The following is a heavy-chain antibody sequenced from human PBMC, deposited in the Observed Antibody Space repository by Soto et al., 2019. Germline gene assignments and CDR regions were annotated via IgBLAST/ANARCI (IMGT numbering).Heavy chain of an antibody. D-gene: IGHD7-27*01. J-gene: IGHJ6*03. CDR2: ISAYNGNT. CDR3: ARVAGDQVPPTNYYYYYMDV. Sequence: ASVKVSCKASGYTFTSYGISWVRQAPGQGLEWMGWISAYNGNTNYAQKLQGRVTMTTDTSTSTAYMELRSLRSDATAVYYCARVAGDQVPPTNYYYYYMDVWGKGTTVTVSS. V-gene: IGHV1-18*01. CDR1: GYTFTSYG.